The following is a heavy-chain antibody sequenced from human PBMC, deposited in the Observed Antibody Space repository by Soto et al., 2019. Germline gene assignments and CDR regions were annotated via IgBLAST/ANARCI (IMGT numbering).Heavy chain of an antibody. CDR1: GYTFTSYD. CDR3: ARGEELLNGDYEDDAFDI. Sequence: QVQLVQSGAEVKKPGASVKVSCKASGYTFTSYDINWVRQATGQGLEWMGWMNPNSGNTGYAQKFQGRVTMTRNTSISTSYRERSSLRSEDRAVYYCARGEELLNGDYEDDAFDIWGQGTMFTVSS. D-gene: IGHD4-17*01. V-gene: IGHV1-8*01. CDR2: MNPNSGNT. J-gene: IGHJ3*02.